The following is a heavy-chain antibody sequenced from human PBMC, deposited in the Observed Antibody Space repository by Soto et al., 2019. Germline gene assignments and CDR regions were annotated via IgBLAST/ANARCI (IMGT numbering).Heavy chain of an antibody. D-gene: IGHD3-3*01. V-gene: IGHV4-30-4*01. J-gene: IGHJ6*02. CDR1: GGSISSGDYY. CDR3: ARDNILGILYGGMDV. Sequence: SETLSLTCTVSGGSISSGDYYWSWIRQPPGKGLEWIGYIYYSGSTYYNPSLKSRVTISVDTSKNQFSLKLSSVTAADTAVYYCARDNILGILYGGMDVRGQGTTVTVSS. CDR2: IYYSGST.